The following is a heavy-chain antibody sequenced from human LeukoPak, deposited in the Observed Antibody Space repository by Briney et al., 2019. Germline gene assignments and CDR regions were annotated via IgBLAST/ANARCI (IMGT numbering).Heavy chain of an antibody. Sequence: SVKVSCKASGGTFSSYTISWVRQAPGQGLEWMGRIILILGIANYAQKFQDRVTITADKSTSTAYMELSSLRSEDTAVYYCAASEMTTVVPRGFDYWGQGTLVTVSS. J-gene: IGHJ4*02. V-gene: IGHV1-69*02. CDR2: IILILGIA. CDR3: AASEMTTVVPRGFDY. D-gene: IGHD4-23*01. CDR1: GGTFSSYT.